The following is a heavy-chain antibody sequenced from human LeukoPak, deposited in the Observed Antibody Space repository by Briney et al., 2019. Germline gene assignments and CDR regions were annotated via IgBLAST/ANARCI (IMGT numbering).Heavy chain of an antibody. Sequence: QPGGSLRLSCAASGFTFSSYAMHWVRQAPGKGLEWVAVISYDGSNKYYADSVKGRFTISRDNSKNTLYLQMNSLRAEDTAVYYCAPTRVMRCDYWGQGTLVTVSS. J-gene: IGHJ4*02. V-gene: IGHV3-30-3*01. CDR1: GFTFSSYA. CDR2: ISYDGSNK. D-gene: IGHD3-16*01. CDR3: APTRVMRCDY.